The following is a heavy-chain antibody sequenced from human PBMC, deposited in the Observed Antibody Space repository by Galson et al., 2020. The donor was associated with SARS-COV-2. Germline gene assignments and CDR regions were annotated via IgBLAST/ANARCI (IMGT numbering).Heavy chain of an antibody. CDR2: INTSGST. V-gene: IGHV4-4*07. CDR3: AMAPTSPYYYFYFGLDV. CDR1: GGSITNYY. J-gene: IGHJ6*02. Sequence: SETLSLTCIVSGGSITNYYWSWIRQPAGKGLEWIGRINTSGSTNYNPSLKGRLTMSVDTSKNQLSLKLNSVTAADTAVYYCAMAPTSPYYYFYFGLDVWGQGTTVTVSS.